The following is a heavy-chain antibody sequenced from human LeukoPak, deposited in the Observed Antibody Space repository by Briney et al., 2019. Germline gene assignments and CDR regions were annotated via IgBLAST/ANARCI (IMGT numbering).Heavy chain of an antibody. Sequence: PSQTLSLTCTVSGGSISSGSYYWSWIRQPAGKGLEWIGRIYTSGSTNYNPSLKSRVTISVDTSKSQFSLNLSSVTAADTAVYYCARAQNYHDSSGRTHWYFDLWGRGTLVTVSS. J-gene: IGHJ2*01. CDR3: ARAQNYHDSSGRTHWYFDL. V-gene: IGHV4-61*02. D-gene: IGHD3-22*01. CDR1: GGSISSGSYY. CDR2: IYTSGST.